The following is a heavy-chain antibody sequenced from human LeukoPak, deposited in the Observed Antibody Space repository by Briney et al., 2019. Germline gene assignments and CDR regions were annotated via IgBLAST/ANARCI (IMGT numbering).Heavy chain of an antibody. CDR1: GFTFSSCG. CDR2: INTDGSST. D-gene: IGHD2-2*01. J-gene: IGHJ6*03. V-gene: IGHV3-74*01. CDR3: ARPYCSSTSCPRAPYYYYYMDV. Sequence: GGSLRLSCAASGFTFSSCGMHWVRQAPGKGLVWVSRINTDGSSTSYADSVKGRFTISRDNAKNSLYLQMNSLRAEDTAVYCCARPYCSSTSCPRAPYYYYYMDVWGKGTTVTVSS.